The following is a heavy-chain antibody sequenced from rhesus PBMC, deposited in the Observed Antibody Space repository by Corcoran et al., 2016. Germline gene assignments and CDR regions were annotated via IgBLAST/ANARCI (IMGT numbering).Heavy chain of an antibody. CDR3: ARAGTTSLDV. Sequence: QVQLQESGPGLVKPSETLSLTCAVSGGSISSGYGWGWVRQPPGKGLEWIGHIYGSIGRTYYNPALKSRVTISKDTSEHQFSLKLSSVTAADTAVYYCARAGTTSLDVWGRGVLVTVSS. CDR2: IYGSIGRT. D-gene: IGHD1-20*01. V-gene: IGHV4S7*01. J-gene: IGHJ5-2*02. CDR1: GGSISSGYG.